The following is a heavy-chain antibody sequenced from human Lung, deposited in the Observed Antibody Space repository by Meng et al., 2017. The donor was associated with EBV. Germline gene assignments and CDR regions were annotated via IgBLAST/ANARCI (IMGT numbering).Heavy chain of an antibody. D-gene: IGHD3-16*01. CDR1: GYSFTRHY. Sequence: QGQRGHVVSEWKKPGSSVTLSCKASGYSFTRHYIHWVRQAPGQGLEWMGLINPSDGTKNYPQTFQGRVAMTRDTSTNTVYMELTRLTSEDTAIYFCARSQRADEGDMPDYWGQGTLVTVSS. V-gene: IGHV1-46*01. CDR3: ARSQRADEGDMPDY. CDR2: INPSDGTK. J-gene: IGHJ4*02.